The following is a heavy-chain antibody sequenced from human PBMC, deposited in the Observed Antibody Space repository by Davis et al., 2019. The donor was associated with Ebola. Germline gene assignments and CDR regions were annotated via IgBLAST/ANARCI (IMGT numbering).Heavy chain of an antibody. V-gene: IGHV3-66*01. Sequence: GESLKISCAASGFTVSSNYMSWVRQAPGKGLEWVSVIYSGGSTYYADSVKGRFTISRDNSKNTVYLQMNGLRVEDTAIYYCAKDTSNIWFDIWGQGTMVTVSS. CDR2: IYSGGST. CDR3: AKDTSNIWFDI. CDR1: GFTVSSNY. J-gene: IGHJ3*02. D-gene: IGHD1-26*01.